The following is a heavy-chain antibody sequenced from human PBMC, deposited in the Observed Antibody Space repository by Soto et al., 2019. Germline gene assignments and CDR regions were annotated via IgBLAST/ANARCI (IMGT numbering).Heavy chain of an antibody. CDR2: IFHSGST. CDR1: GGSIRSNNR. V-gene: IGHV4-4*02. CDR3: ARVYSGSYSDY. Sequence: PSETLSLTCAVSGGSIRSNNRWSWVRQPPGKGLEWIGEIFHSGSTNYNPSLKTRVTISVDKSKNQFSLKLSSVTAADTAVYDCARVYSGSYSDYWGQGTLVTVSS. J-gene: IGHJ4*02. D-gene: IGHD1-26*01.